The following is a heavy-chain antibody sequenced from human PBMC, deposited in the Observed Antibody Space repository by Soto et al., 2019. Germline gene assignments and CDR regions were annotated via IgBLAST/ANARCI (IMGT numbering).Heavy chain of an antibody. CDR2: INHSGST. V-gene: IGHV4-34*01. CDR1: GGSFSGYY. J-gene: IGHJ4*02. D-gene: IGHD3-9*01. Sequence: QVQLQQWGAGLLKPSETLSLTCAVYGGSFSGYYWSWIRQPPGKGLEWIGEINHSGSTNYNPSLKSGVTISVDTSKNQFSLKPCSVTAADTAVYYCARGRYYDILTGYSVVYFDYWGQGTLVTVSS. CDR3: ARGRYYDILTGYSVVYFDY.